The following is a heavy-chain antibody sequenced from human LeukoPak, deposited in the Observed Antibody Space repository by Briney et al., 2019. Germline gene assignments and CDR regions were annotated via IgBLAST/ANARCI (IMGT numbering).Heavy chain of an antibody. V-gene: IGHV1-69*06. CDR1: GGTFSRNA. CDR2: IIPIFGTA. CDR3: AVYHDFSAPRGGYMDV. D-gene: IGHD3-3*01. Sequence: ASVKVSCKASGGTFSRNAISWVRQAPGQGLEWMGGIIPIFGTANYAQKFQGRVTITADKSTSTAYMELSSLRSEDTAVYYCAVYHDFSAPRGGYMDVWGKGTTVTVSS. J-gene: IGHJ6*03.